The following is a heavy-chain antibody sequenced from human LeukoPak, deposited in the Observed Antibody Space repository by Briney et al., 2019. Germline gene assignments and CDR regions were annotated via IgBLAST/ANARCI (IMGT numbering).Heavy chain of an antibody. V-gene: IGHV4-61*02. D-gene: IGHD6-19*01. J-gene: IGHJ4*02. CDR2: IYASGST. CDR3: ARDSGWYYFDY. Sequence: SETLSLTCTVSGGSISSGNYYWSWIRQPAGKGLEWIGRIYASGSTNHNPSLKSRVTISVDTSKNQFSLKLSSVTAADTAVYYCARDSGWYYFDYWGQGTLVTVSS. CDR1: GGSISSGNYY.